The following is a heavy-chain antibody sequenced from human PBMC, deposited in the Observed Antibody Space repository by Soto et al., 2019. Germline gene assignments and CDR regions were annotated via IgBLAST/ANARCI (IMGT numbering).Heavy chain of an antibody. CDR2: INGGIGNT. D-gene: IGHD4-17*01. CDR1: GYDFHSYS. J-gene: IGHJ4*02. V-gene: IGHV1-3*01. CDR3: ARSSVTIDGLDF. Sequence: QVRLEQSGAEVKEPGASVKISCKASGYDFHSYSIHWLRQAPGQRPEYMGRINGGIGNTKFSQKFQDRLTITRDTSASAMYMELSSLTSDDTGVYYCARSSVTIDGLDFWGQGTLVIVSS.